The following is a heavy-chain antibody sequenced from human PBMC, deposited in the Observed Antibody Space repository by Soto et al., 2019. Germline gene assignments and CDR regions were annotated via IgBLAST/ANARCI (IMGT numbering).Heavy chain of an antibody. Sequence: XESLSLSFAASGFTFSSYSMNWVRQAPGKGLEWVSSISSSSSYIYYAGSVKGRFTISRDNAKNSLYLQMNSLRAEDTAVYYCARDEGSGSFTYYFDYWGQGTLVTVSS. J-gene: IGHJ4*02. V-gene: IGHV3-21*01. D-gene: IGHD3-10*01. CDR1: GFTFSSYS. CDR2: ISSSSSYI. CDR3: ARDEGSGSFTYYFDY.